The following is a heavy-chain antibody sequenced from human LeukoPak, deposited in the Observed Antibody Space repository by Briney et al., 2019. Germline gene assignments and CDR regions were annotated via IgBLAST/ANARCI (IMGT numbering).Heavy chain of an antibody. D-gene: IGHD2-2*01. Sequence: GASVKVSCKASGGTFSSYAISWVRQAPGQGLEWMGGIIPIFGTANYAQKFQGRVTITADESTSTAYMELSSLRSEDTAVYSCAYGSCSSTSCYPPFYYFDSSGQGTLVTVSS. J-gene: IGHJ4*02. V-gene: IGHV1-69*13. CDR3: AYGSCSSTSCYPPFYYFDS. CDR2: IIPIFGTA. CDR1: GGTFSSYA.